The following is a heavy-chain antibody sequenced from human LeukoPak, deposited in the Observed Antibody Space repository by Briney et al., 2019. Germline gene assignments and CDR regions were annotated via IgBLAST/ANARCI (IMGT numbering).Heavy chain of an antibody. CDR3: AFYGSGGVY. V-gene: IGHV3-23*01. J-gene: IGHJ4*02. CDR1: GFTFSNYA. Sequence: LSGGSLRLSCAASGFTFSNYAMTWVRQAPGKGLEWVSSISSSGGTTYYADSVKGRFTISRDNSKNTQSVLMNSLRAEDTAVYYCAFYGSGGVYWGQGTLVTVSS. CDR2: ISSSGGTT. D-gene: IGHD3-10*01.